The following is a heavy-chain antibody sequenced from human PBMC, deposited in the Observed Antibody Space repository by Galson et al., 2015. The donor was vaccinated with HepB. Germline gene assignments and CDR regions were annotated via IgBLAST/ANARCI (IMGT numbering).Heavy chain of an antibody. J-gene: IGHJ3*01. CDR1: GFTVSNYG. D-gene: IGHD6-19*01. Sequence: SLRLSCAASGFTVSNYGMHWVRQAPGKGLERVAVIWYDGTYKFYADSVKGRFTISRDNSKNRQYLQMNSLRADDTALYYCVRDQWQINAFDLWGQGTMVVVSS. V-gene: IGHV3-33*01. CDR2: IWYDGTYK. CDR3: VRDQWQINAFDL.